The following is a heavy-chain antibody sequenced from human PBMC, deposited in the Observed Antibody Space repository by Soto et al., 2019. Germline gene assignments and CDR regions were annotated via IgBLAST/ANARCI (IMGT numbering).Heavy chain of an antibody. J-gene: IGHJ5*02. V-gene: IGHV1-18*01. CDR3: ARVDTAMVGSNWFDP. CDR1: GYNFNTFG. Sequence: ASVKVSCKASGYNFNTFGISWVRQAPGQGLEWMGWIGAYNGNTKYAQNLQGRVTMTIETSTSTASMELRSLRSDDTAVYYCARVDTAMVGSNWFDPWGQGTLVTVSS. D-gene: IGHD5-18*01. CDR2: IGAYNGNT.